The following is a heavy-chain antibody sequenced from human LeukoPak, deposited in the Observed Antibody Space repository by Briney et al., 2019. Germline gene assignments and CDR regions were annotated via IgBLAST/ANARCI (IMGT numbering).Heavy chain of an antibody. CDR3: ARVPYCSSTSCYGVYYYYYMDV. CDR1: GYTFTGYY. D-gene: IGHD2-2*01. Sequence: ASVKVSCKASGYTFTGYYMRWVRQAPGQGLEWMGWINPNSGGTNYAQKFQGRVTMTRDTSISTAYMELSRLRSDDTAVYYCARVPYCSSTSCYGVYYYYYMDVWGKGTTVTVSS. V-gene: IGHV1-2*02. CDR2: INPNSGGT. J-gene: IGHJ6*03.